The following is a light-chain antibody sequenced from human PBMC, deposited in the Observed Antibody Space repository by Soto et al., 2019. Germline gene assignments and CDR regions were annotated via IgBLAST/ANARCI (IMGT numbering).Light chain of an antibody. CDR3: QSYDSSLSASV. J-gene: IGLJ3*02. CDR1: SSNIGAGYD. Sequence: QSVLTQPPSVSGAPGQRVTISCTGSSSNIGAGYDVHWYQQVTGTAPKLLIYVNNNRPSGVPDRFSGSKSGTSASLVITGLQAEDEADYYCQSYDSSLSASVFGGGTKLTAL. CDR2: VNN. V-gene: IGLV1-40*01.